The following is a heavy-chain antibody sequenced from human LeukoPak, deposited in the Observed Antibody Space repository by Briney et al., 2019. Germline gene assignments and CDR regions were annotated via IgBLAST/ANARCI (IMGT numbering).Heavy chain of an antibody. CDR3: ARDDSSGYFFDC. CDR2: ISSSGSTI. Sequence: GGSLRLSCAASGFTFSDYYMSWIRQAPRKGLEWVSYISSSGSTIYYADSVKGRFTISRDNAKNSLYLQMNSLRAEDTAVYYCARDDSSGYFFDCWGQGTLVTVSS. D-gene: IGHD3-22*01. J-gene: IGHJ4*02. CDR1: GFTFSDYY. V-gene: IGHV3-11*04.